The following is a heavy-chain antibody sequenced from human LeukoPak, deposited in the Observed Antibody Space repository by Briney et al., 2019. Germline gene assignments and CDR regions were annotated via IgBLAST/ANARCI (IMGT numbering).Heavy chain of an antibody. CDR2: ITYDGYYK. V-gene: IGHV3-30*03. CDR3: ARDLSPVVRASPMGY. D-gene: IGHD3-10*01. Sequence: GGSLRLSCAASGFTFTNYGMHWVRQAPGKGLEWVAPITYDGYYKYYSDSVKGRFTISSDTSKNTLYLQMNSLRAEDTAVYYCARDLSPVVRASPMGYWGQGTPVTVSS. J-gene: IGHJ4*02. CDR1: GFTFTNYG.